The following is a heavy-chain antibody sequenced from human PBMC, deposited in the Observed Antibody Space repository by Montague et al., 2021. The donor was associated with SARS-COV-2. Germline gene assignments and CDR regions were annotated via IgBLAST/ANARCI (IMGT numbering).Heavy chain of an antibody. J-gene: IGHJ6*02. V-gene: IGHV4-59*01. D-gene: IGHD3-3*01. CDR2: IYYSGST. CDR1: GGSISSYY. Sequence: SETLSLTCTVSGGSISSYYWSWIRQPPGKGLEWIGYIYYSGSTNYKPSLKSRVTISVDTSKNQFSLKLSSVTAADTAVYYCARGVSYYDLWGGYGYGMAVWGQGTPVTVPS. CDR3: ARGVSYYDLWGGYGYGMAV.